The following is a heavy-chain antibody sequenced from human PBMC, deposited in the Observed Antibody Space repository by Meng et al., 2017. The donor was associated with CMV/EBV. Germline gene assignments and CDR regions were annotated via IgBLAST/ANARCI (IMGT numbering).Heavy chain of an antibody. J-gene: IGHJ4*02. Sequence: QVQLVQSGAEGKNPGASVKVSCKAAGYTFTGSGIHWVRQAPGQRLEWMGWINAGDGNRKYSQKFQDRDTITRDTSASTVYMELRSLRSEDTAVYYCARGNGVAHDYWGQGTLVTVSS. CDR1: GYTFTGSG. CDR2: INAGDGNR. D-gene: IGHD3-3*01. V-gene: IGHV1-3*01. CDR3: ARGNGVAHDY.